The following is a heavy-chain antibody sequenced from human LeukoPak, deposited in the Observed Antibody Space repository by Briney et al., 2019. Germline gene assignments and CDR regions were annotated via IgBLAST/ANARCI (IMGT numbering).Heavy chain of an antibody. CDR2: ISSSSSYI. CDR3: AKDQEGVAVVLLHDAFDI. J-gene: IGHJ3*02. Sequence: PGGSLRLSCAASGFTFSSYSMNWVRQAPGKGLEWVSSISSSSSYIYYADSVKGRFTISRDNSKNTLYLQMNNLRVEDTAVYYCAKDQEGVAVVLLHDAFDIWGQGTMVTVSS. D-gene: IGHD2-2*01. CDR1: GFTFSSYS. V-gene: IGHV3-21*01.